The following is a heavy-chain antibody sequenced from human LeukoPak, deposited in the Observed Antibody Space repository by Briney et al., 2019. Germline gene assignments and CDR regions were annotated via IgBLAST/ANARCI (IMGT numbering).Heavy chain of an antibody. D-gene: IGHD3-10*01. V-gene: IGHV3-30*18. CDR3: AKDQFGGFDP. J-gene: IGHJ5*02. CDR1: GFTFSSYG. CDR2: ISYDGSNK. Sequence: GGSLRLSCAASGFTFSSYGMHWVRLAPGKGLEWVAVISYDGSNKYYADSVKGRFTISRDNSKNTLYLQMNSLRAEDTAVYYCAKDQFGGFDPWGQGTLVTVSS.